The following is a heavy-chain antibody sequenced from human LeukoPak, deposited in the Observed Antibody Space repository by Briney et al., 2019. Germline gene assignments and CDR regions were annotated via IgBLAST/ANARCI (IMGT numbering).Heavy chain of an antibody. CDR2: ISRSGSTI. J-gene: IGHJ4*02. D-gene: IGHD6-13*01. Sequence: GGSLRLSCAASGFTFSSYSMNWVRQAPGKGLEWVSYISRSGSTIYYADSVKGRFTISRDNAKNSPYLQMNSLRDEDTAVYYCARDRAAAGRDFDFWGQGTLVTVSS. CDR3: ARDRAAAGRDFDF. CDR1: GFTFSSYS. V-gene: IGHV3-48*02.